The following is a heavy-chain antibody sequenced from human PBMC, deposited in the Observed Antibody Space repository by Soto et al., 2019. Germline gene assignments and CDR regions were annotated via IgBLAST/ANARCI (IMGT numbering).Heavy chain of an antibody. J-gene: IGHJ4*02. CDR1: GYPFTSYA. D-gene: IGHD2-21*01. Sequence: ASLKVSCKSSGYPFTSYAIHWVRQAPGQRLEWMGWINAGNGNTKYSQKFQGRVTITRDTSASTAYMELSSLRSEDTAVYYCARGGEPIDYWGQGTLVTVSS. V-gene: IGHV1-3*01. CDR2: INAGNGNT. CDR3: ARGGEPIDY.